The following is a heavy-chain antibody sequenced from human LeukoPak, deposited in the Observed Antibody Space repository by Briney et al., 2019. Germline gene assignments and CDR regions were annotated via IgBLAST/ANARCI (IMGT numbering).Heavy chain of an antibody. D-gene: IGHD3-16*01. CDR2: RYYSRST. Sequence: PSETLFLTCSVPGGSIRGNYWGWIRQPPGKGLGRNEYRYYSRSTRYNPSLKSRVTISVDTSKDQFSLKVRSVTAADTAVYYCARDRLDNAVGGDAFDIWGQGTMVTVSS. J-gene: IGHJ3*02. CDR3: ARDRLDNAVGGDAFDI. CDR1: GGSIRGNY. V-gene: IGHV4-59*01.